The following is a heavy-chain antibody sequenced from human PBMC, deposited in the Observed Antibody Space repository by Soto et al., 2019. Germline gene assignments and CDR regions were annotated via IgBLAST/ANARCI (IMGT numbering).Heavy chain of an antibody. Sequence: ASVKVSCKASGYTFTNYAIDWVRQAPGQRLEWMGWINAGNGNTKYSQKFLGRVTITRDTSASTAYMELSSLRSEDTAVYYCARAWVVVTAPDYWGQGTLVTVSS. CDR3: ARAWVVVTAPDY. CDR2: INAGNGNT. V-gene: IGHV1-3*01. J-gene: IGHJ4*02. D-gene: IGHD2-21*02. CDR1: GYTFTNYA.